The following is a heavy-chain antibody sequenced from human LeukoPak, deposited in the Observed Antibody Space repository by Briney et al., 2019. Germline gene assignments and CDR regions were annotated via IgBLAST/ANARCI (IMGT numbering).Heavy chain of an antibody. CDR2: IYYNRTT. CDR1: GGSISRSY. CDR3: ARQYCTTTTCRTFDI. V-gene: IGHV4-59*01. D-gene: IGHD2-2*01. Sequence: PSETLSLTCTVSGGSISRSYWSWIRQPPGKGLEWIGYIYYNRTTNYNPSLKSRLTILVDTSNNQFSLKLSSVTAADTALYYCARQYCTTTTCRTFDIWGQGTMVTVSS. J-gene: IGHJ3*02.